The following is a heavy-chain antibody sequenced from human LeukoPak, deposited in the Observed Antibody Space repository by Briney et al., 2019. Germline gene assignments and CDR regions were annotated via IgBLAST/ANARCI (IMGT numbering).Heavy chain of an antibody. CDR1: GGSISSSSYY. CDR3: ARGAYDDAFDI. J-gene: IGHJ3*02. D-gene: IGHD3-22*01. V-gene: IGHV4-39*01. Sequence: SETLSLTCTVSGGSISSSSYYWGWIRQPPGKGLEWIGSIYYSGSTYCNPSLKSRVTISVDTSKNQFSLKLSSVTAADTAVYYCARGAYDDAFDIWGQGTMVTVSS. CDR2: IYYSGST.